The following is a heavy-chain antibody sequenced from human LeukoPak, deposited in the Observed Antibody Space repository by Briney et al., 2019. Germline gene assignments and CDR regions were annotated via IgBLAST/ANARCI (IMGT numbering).Heavy chain of an antibody. Sequence: SQTLSLTCAISGDSVSSNTVAWNWIRQSLSRGLEWLGRTYYMSKWYNEYALSVKSRIRIDPDTSKNQFSLQLNSVTPEDTAVYYCARGDTLPGGLDPWGQGTLVTVSS. J-gene: IGHJ5*02. V-gene: IGHV6-1*01. CDR2: TYYMSKWYN. CDR3: ARGDTLPGGLDP. D-gene: IGHD1-26*01. CDR1: GDSVSSNTVA.